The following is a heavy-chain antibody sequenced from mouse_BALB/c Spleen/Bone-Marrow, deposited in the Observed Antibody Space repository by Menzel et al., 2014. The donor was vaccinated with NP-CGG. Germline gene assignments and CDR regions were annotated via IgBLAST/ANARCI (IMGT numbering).Heavy chain of an antibody. V-gene: IGHV2-6-4*01. D-gene: IGHD1-1*01. CDR3: ARVVATDWYFDV. CDR2: IWGGGST. CDR1: GFSLSRYS. Sequence: VKLVESGPGLVAPSQSLSIPCTVSGFSLSRYSVHWVRQPPGKGLEWLGMIWGGGSTDYNSALKSRLSISKDNSKSQVFLKMNSLQTDDTAMYYCARVVATDWYFDVWGAGTTVTVSS. J-gene: IGHJ1*01.